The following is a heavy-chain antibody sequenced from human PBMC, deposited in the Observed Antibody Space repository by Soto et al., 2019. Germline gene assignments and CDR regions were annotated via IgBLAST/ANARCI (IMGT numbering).Heavy chain of an antibody. Sequence: PGQSLKISCKGSGYSFTSYWISWVRQMAGKGLEWMGRIDPSDSYTNYSPSFPGHVTISADKSISTAYLQWSSLKASDTAMYYCARADRTTVNTAWYYGMDVWGQGTTVTVS. J-gene: IGHJ6*02. CDR3: ARADRTTVNTAWYYGMDV. V-gene: IGHV5-10-1*01. CDR1: GYSFTSYW. CDR2: IDPSDSYT. D-gene: IGHD4-4*01.